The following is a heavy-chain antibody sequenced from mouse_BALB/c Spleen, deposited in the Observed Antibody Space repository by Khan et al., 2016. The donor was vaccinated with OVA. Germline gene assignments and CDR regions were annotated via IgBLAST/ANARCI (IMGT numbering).Heavy chain of an antibody. Sequence: QIQLVQSGPELKKPGETVKISCKASGYTFTNYGMNWVKQAPGKGLKWMGWINTYTGEPTYADDFKGRFAFSLDTSASTAYLQINNLKTEDTATYFGTRRSSCYALDYWGQGTSVTVSS. J-gene: IGHJ4*01. CDR3: TRRSSCYALDY. CDR2: INTYTGEP. V-gene: IGHV9-3-1*01. D-gene: IGHD1-1*01. CDR1: GYTFTNYG.